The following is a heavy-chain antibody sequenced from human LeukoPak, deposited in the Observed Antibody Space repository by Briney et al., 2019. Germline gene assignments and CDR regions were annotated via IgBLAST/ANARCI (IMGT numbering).Heavy chain of an antibody. CDR3: ARVQGSGYAGWFDP. V-gene: IGHV3-48*01. Sequence: GGSLRLSCAASGFTFSSYSMNWVRQAPGKGLEWVSYISSSSGTIYYADSVKGRFTISRDNAKNSLYLQMNSLRAEDTAVYYCARVQGSGYAGWFDPWGQGTLVTVSS. D-gene: IGHD3-22*01. CDR2: ISSSSGTI. CDR1: GFTFSSYS. J-gene: IGHJ5*02.